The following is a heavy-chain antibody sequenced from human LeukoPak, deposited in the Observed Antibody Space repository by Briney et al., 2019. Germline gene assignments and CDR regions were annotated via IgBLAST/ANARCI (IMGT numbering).Heavy chain of an antibody. Sequence: ASVKVSCKASGGTFDKYVISWVRQAPGQGLEWMGMIIAKFGTAKYEQKFQGRVTITTDESTSTVYMEMRSLRSEDTAIYYCAREWDKGFDHWGQGDLVTVSS. D-gene: IGHD1-26*01. CDR2: IIAKFGTA. V-gene: IGHV1-69*05. CDR1: GGTFDKYV. J-gene: IGHJ4*02. CDR3: AREWDKGFDH.